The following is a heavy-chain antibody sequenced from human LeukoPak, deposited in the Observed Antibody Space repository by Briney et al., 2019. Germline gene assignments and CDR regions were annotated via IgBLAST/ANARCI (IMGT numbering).Heavy chain of an antibody. CDR2: IGTAGDT. CDR3: ARGGGYSGYADY. V-gene: IGHV3-13*01. Sequence: GVSLRLSCAASGFTFSSYDMHWVRQATGKGLEWVSAIGTAGDTYYPGSVKGRFTISRENAKNSLYLQMNSLRAGDTAVYYCARGGGYSGYADYWGQGTLVTVSS. J-gene: IGHJ4*02. D-gene: IGHD5-12*01. CDR1: GFTFSSYD.